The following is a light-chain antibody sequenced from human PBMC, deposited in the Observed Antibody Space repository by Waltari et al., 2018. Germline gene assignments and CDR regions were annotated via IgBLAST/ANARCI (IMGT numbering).Light chain of an antibody. V-gene: IGKV1-17*01. Sequence: DIQMTLSPSSLSASVGDRVTISRRASQGITDGLGWYQHKPGKAPTRLIYAASTLQSGVPSRFSGSGSGTEFTLTISSLQPEDFATYYCLQHNSYPYTFGQGTKLEIK. J-gene: IGKJ2*01. CDR3: LQHNSYPYT. CDR2: AAS. CDR1: QGITDG.